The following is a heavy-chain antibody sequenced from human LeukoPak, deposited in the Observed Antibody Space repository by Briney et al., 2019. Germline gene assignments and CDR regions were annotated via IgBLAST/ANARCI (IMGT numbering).Heavy chain of an antibody. CDR1: GFTFSSYE. D-gene: IGHD3-10*01. CDR3: ARNSGAGYYFYMDV. V-gene: IGHV3-20*04. CDR2: IKWNGGST. J-gene: IGHJ6*03. Sequence: GGPLRLSCAASGFTFSSYEMNWVRQAPGKGLEWVSGIKWNGGSTGYADSVKGRFTISRDNAKNSLYLQMNGLRAEDTALYYCARNSGAGYYFYMDVWGKGTAVTVSS.